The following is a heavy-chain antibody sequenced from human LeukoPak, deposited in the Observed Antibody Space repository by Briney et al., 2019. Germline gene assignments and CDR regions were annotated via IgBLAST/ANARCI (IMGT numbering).Heavy chain of an antibody. CDR3: ARPRSPTYYYDSSGYFDY. CDR1: GYTFTSYY. CDR2: INPSGGST. Sequence: GASVKVSCKASGYTFTSYYMHWVRQAPGQGLEWMGIINPSGGSTSYAQKFQGRVTMTRDTSTSTVYMELSSLRSEDTAVYYCARPRSPTYYYDSSGYFDYWGQGTLVTVSS. V-gene: IGHV1-46*01. J-gene: IGHJ4*02. D-gene: IGHD3-22*01.